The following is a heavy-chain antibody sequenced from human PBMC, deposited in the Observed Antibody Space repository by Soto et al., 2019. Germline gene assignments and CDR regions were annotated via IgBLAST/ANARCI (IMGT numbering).Heavy chain of an antibody. Sequence: QVQLVESGGGVVQPGRSLRLSCAASGFTFSSYAMHWVRQAPGKGLEWVAVISYDGSDKYYADSVKGRFTISRDNSKNTLYLQVNILRAEDTAVYYCARRHDAFDIWGQGTMVTVSS. CDR1: GFTFSSYA. V-gene: IGHV3-30-3*01. CDR2: ISYDGSDK. J-gene: IGHJ3*02. CDR3: ARRHDAFDI.